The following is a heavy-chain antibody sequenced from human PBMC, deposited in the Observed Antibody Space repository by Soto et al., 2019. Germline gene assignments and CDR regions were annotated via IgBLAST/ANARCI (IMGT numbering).Heavy chain of an antibody. CDR3: TSVPSEYSEYNPRPSSMDV. Sequence: QVQLVESGGGVVQPGRSLRLSCTNSGFTFSSYGMYWVRQAPGKGLEWVAVISYDGSNKYYADSVKGRFTISRDTSKNTLYLQMNGLRVEDTAMYYCTSVPSEYSEYNPRPSSMDVWGQGTTVTVAS. CDR1: GFTFSSYG. J-gene: IGHJ6*02. D-gene: IGHD5-12*01. CDR2: ISYDGSNK. V-gene: IGHV3-30*03.